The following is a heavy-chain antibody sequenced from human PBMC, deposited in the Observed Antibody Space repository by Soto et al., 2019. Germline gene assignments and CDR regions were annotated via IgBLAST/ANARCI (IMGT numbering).Heavy chain of an antibody. D-gene: IGHD3-3*01. CDR2: IYDTETA. V-gene: IGHV4-31*02. Sequence: QVQLQESGPGLVKPSQTLSLTCIVSGGSVSSGGYYWNWIRQLPGKGLEWIGYIYDTETAYYNPSPKSRPSISLDTSKNQFSLTLNSVTPADTAVYYCARENFGAVVHDAFDLWGQGTVVTVSS. CDR1: GGSVSSGGYY. J-gene: IGHJ3*01. CDR3: ARENFGAVVHDAFDL.